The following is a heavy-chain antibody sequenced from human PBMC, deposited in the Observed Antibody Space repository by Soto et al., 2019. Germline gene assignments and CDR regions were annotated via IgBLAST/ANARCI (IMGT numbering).Heavy chain of an antibody. V-gene: IGHV1-69*06. CDR2: INPVFGPA. D-gene: IGHD3-9*01. Sequence: QVQLVQSGAEVKKPGSSVRVSCKTSGGSFSNYGISWVRQAPGQGLEWMGEINPVFGPANYARKFQGRLTITGDRSTSTAYMDLTSLTSEDTAVYYCARESYEIEGVSVSVLVPFNWFDPWGQGTLVTVTS. CDR1: GGSFSNYG. CDR3: ARESYEIEGVSVSVLVPFNWFDP. J-gene: IGHJ5*02.